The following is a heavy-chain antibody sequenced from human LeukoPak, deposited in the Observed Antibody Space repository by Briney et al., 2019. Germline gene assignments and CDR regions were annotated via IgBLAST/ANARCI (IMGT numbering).Heavy chain of an antibody. CDR2: ISGSTTYI. D-gene: IGHD3-10*01. Sequence: GGSLRLSCAASGFTFSSYSMNWVRQAPGKGLEWVSSISGSTTYIYYADSVKGRFTISRDNAKNSLYLQMNSLRAEDTAVYYCASVSLGFGDVWGQGTTVTVSS. V-gene: IGHV3-21*01. J-gene: IGHJ6*02. CDR1: GFTFSSYS. CDR3: ASVSLGFGDV.